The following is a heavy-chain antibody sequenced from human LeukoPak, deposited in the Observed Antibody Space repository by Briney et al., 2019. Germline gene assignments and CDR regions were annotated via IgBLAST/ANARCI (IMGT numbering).Heavy chain of an antibody. CDR1: GFTFSSYA. CDR2: ISYDGSNK. V-gene: IGHV3-30-3*01. D-gene: IGHD1-26*01. Sequence: GGSLRLSCAASGFTFSSYAMHWVRQAPGKGLEWVAVISYDGSNKYYADSVKGRFTISRDNSKNTLYLQMNSLRAEDTAVYYCARDLRWELLLGNFDYWGQGTLVTVSS. CDR3: ARDLRWELLLGNFDY. J-gene: IGHJ4*02.